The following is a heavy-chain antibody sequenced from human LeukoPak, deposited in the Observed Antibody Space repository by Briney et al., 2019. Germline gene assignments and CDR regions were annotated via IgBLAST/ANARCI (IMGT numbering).Heavy chain of an antibody. Sequence: SETLSLTCAVYGGSFSGYYWSWIRQPPGKGLEWIGEINHSGSTNYNPSLKSRVTISVDTSKNQFSLKLSSVTAADAAVYYCARRRARVPAALNAFDIWGQGTMVTVSS. V-gene: IGHV4-34*01. D-gene: IGHD2-2*01. J-gene: IGHJ3*02. CDR1: GGSFSGYY. CDR2: INHSGST. CDR3: ARRRARVPAALNAFDI.